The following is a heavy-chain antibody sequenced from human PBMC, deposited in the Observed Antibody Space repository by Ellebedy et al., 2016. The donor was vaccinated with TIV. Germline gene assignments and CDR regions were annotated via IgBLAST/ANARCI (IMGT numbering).Heavy chain of an antibody. J-gene: IGHJ4*02. Sequence: GESLKISCAASGFTFSSHGMHWVRQAPGKGLEWVAVIWFDGSNKYYADSVKGRFTISRDSSKNTVYLQMNSLTAEDAAVYYCARDRPITGRTSWCFDYWGQGALVTVSA. CDR2: IWFDGSNK. CDR1: GFTFSSHG. CDR3: ARDRPITGRTSWCFDY. V-gene: IGHV3-33*01. D-gene: IGHD1/OR15-1a*01.